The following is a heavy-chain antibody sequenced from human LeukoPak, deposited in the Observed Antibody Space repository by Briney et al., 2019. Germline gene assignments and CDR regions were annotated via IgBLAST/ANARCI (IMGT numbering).Heavy chain of an antibody. CDR2: IRSKANSYAT. CDR3: TVCYDGSRVGY. J-gene: IGHJ4*02. V-gene: IGHV3-73*01. CDR1: GVTFSGSG. D-gene: IGHD3-22*01. Sequence: GGSLKLSCAASGVTFSGSGVDWVRQASGKGLEWVGRIRSKANSYATAFPASVKGRFTISRDDSKNTAYPQMNSLKTEDTAVYYCTVCYDGSRVGYWGQGILVTVSS.